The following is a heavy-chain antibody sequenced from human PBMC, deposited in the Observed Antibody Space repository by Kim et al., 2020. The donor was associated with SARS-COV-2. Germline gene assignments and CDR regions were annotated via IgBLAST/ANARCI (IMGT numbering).Heavy chain of an antibody. V-gene: IGHV4-39*01. CDR1: GGSISSSSYY. J-gene: IGHJ2*01. CDR2: IYYSGST. CDR3: ARKIGSTYYYDSSGYYWYFDL. D-gene: IGHD3-22*01. Sequence: SETLSLTCTVSGGSISSSSYYWGWIRQPPGKGLEWIGSIYYSGSTYYNPSLKSRVTISVDTSKNQFSLKLSSVTAADTAVYYCARKIGSTYYYDSSGYYWYFDLWGRGTLVTVSS.